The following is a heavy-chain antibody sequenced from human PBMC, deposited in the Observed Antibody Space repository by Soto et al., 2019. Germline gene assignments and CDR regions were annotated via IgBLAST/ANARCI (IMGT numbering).Heavy chain of an antibody. CDR1: GYTLTELS. V-gene: IGHV1-24*01. CDR2: FDPEDGET. CDR3: ATIPSGINAFHI. Sequence: ASVKVSCKVSGYTLTELSMHWVRQAPGKGLEWMGGFDPEDGETIYAQKFQDRVTMTEDTSTDTAYMELSSLTSDDTAVYYCATIPSGINAFHIWGQGTMVTVSS. J-gene: IGHJ3*02. D-gene: IGHD1-26*01.